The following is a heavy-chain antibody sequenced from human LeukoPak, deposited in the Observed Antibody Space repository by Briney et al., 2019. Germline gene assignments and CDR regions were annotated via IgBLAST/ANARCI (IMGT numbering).Heavy chain of an antibody. CDR1: GFTFSSYG. J-gene: IGHJ4*02. CDR3: ANGGVYSYGPPSDC. V-gene: IGHV3-30*18. D-gene: IGHD5-18*01. CDR2: ISYDGSNK. Sequence: PGGSLRLSCAASGFTFSSYGMHWVRQAPGKGLEWVAVISYDGSNKYYADSVKGRFTISRDNSKNTLYLQMNSLRAEDTAVYYCANGGVYSYGPPSDCWGQGTLVTVSS.